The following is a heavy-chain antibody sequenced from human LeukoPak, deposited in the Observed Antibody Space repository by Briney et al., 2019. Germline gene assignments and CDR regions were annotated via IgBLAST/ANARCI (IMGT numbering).Heavy chain of an antibody. CDR3: AKEPKMVRGAPYYFDY. CDR1: GFTFSSYA. V-gene: IGHV3-23*01. J-gene: IGHJ4*02. Sequence: GGSLTLSCAASGFTFSSYAVRWVRQPPGKGLDWVSAISGSGGSTYYSDSVKGRFTISRDNSKNTLYLQMNSLRAEDTAVYYCAKEPKMVRGAPYYFDYWGQGTLVTVSS. D-gene: IGHD3-10*01. CDR2: ISGSGGST.